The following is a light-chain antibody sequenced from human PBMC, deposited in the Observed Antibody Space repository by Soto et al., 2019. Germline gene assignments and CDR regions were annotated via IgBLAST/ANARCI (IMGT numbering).Light chain of an antibody. J-gene: IGKJ3*01. CDR1: QDIGKF. V-gene: IGKV1-33*01. CDR2: DGS. CDR3: QQYDNVVFT. Sequence: DVQMTQSPPSLSASVGDRITITCQASQDIGKFLNWYQQKPGKAPKILIYDGSNLETGVPGRFSGGGSGTHFTFTISSLQPEDIGTYYCQQYDNVVFTFGPGTKVYLK.